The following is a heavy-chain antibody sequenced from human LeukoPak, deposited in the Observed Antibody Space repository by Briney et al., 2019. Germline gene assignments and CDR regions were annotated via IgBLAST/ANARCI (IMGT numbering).Heavy chain of an antibody. J-gene: IGHJ4*02. D-gene: IGHD4-11*01. CDR2: ISGSGGST. V-gene: IGHV3-23*01. CDR1: GFTFSSYA. CDR3: AKGLMSRVITEVY. Sequence: GGSLRLSCAASGFTFSSYAMSWVRQAPGKGLEWVSAISGSGGSTYYADSVKGRFAISRDNSKNTLYLQMNSLRAEDTAVYYCAKGLMSRVITEVYWGQGTLVTVSS.